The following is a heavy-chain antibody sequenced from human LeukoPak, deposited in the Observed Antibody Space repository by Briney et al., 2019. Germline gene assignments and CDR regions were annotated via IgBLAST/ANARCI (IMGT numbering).Heavy chain of an antibody. CDR2: ISSSSSYI. V-gene: IGHV3-21*03. J-gene: IGHJ6*02. Sequence: GGSLRLSCAASGFTFSSYSMNWVRQAPGKGLEWVSSISSSSSYIYYADSVKGRFTISRDNAKNSLYLQMNSLKTEDTAVYYCTTDGVCSGGSCYSVLVYGMDVWGQGTTVTVSS. CDR3: TTDGVCSGGSCYSVLVYGMDV. CDR1: GFTFSSYS. D-gene: IGHD2-15*01.